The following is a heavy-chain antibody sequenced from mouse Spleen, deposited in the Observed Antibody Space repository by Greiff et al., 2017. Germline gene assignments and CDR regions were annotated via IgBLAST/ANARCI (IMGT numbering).Heavy chain of an antibody. Sequence: EVQLVESGGGLVKPGGSLKLSCAASGFTFSSYAMSWVRQTPEKGLEWVAYISSGSSTIYYADTVKGRFTISRDNAKNTLFLQMTSLRSEDTAMYYCARPRDYDEFAYWGQGTLVTVSA. CDR2: ISSGSSTI. D-gene: IGHD2-4*01. J-gene: IGHJ3*01. CDR1: GFTFSSYA. V-gene: IGHV5-17*01. CDR3: ARPRDYDEFAY.